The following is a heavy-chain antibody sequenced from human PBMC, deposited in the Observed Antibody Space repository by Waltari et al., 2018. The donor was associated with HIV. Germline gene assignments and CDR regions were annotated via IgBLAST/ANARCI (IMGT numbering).Heavy chain of an antibody. D-gene: IGHD2-21*02. CDR3: ARGIPQSRWGHYYFGMDV. CDR2: IWYDGSNK. CDR1: GVTFSRCA. Sequence: PLVEYGGGGVQHGGSLRLSCAASGVTFSRCALPWVRQAPGKELEWMAVIWYDGSNKYDANSVNGRFTITRDNSNNTLYQQKNRPRAEDTAVYSCARGIPQSRWGHYYFGMDVWGQGTTVTVSS. J-gene: IGHJ6*02. V-gene: IGHV3-33*01.